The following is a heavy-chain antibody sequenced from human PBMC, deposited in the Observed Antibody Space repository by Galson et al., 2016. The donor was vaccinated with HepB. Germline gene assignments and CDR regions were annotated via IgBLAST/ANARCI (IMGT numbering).Heavy chain of an antibody. D-gene: IGHD3-9*01. Sequence: SLRLSCAASGFTFSSYGMHWVHQAPGKGLEWVAVISYDGSNKYYADSVKGRFTISRDNSKTSLFLQMNRLRAEDTAVYYCAKADLLFGYYNGGIDLWGQGTLVTVSS. CDR2: ISYDGSNK. J-gene: IGHJ5*02. V-gene: IGHV3-30*18. CDR3: AKADLLFGYYNGGIDL. CDR1: GFTFSSYG.